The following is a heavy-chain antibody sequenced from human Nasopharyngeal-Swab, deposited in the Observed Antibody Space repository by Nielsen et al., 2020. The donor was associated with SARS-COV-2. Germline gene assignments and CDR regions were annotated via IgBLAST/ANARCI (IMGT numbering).Heavy chain of an antibody. D-gene: IGHD3-10*01. CDR2: IYSGGRT. Sequence: WGSLRLSCAASGVSVNYFYMTWVRQAPGQGLEWVSIIYSGGRTFYADSVMGRFTISRDNSKNTLYLQMNSLRAEDTAVYYCAGGAVELRGIYFGYWGQGALVTVSS. CDR1: GVSVNYFY. J-gene: IGHJ4*02. V-gene: IGHV3-53*01. CDR3: AGGAVELRGIYFGY.